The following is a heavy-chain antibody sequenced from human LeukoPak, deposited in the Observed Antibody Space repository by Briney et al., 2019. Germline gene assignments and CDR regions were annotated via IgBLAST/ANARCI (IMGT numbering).Heavy chain of an antibody. CDR1: GFTLTDYS. D-gene: IGHD2-8*01. Sequence: GGSLRLSCAASGFTLTDYSVHCVRQAPGKGLEWVSSISTSSSYIYYADSVKGRLTISRENAKNSLYLQTLSLRADDMAAYYCAIDRGELRAYDANYYYYYMDVWGKGTTVTVSS. V-gene: IGHV3-21*01. J-gene: IGHJ6*03. CDR3: AIDRGELRAYDANYYYYYMDV. CDR2: ISTSSSYI.